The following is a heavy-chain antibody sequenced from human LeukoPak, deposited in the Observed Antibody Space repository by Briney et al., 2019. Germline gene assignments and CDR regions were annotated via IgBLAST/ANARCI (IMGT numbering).Heavy chain of an antibody. CDR2: ISGSGGST. J-gene: IGHJ3*02. CDR1: GFTFSSYA. Sequence: PGGSLRLSCAASGFTFSSYAMSWVRQAPEKGLEWVSAISGSGGSTYYADSVKGRFTISRDNSKNTLYLQMNSLRAEDTAVYYCAKPLAVAGAFDIWGQGTMVTVSS. D-gene: IGHD6-19*01. V-gene: IGHV3-23*01. CDR3: AKPLAVAGAFDI.